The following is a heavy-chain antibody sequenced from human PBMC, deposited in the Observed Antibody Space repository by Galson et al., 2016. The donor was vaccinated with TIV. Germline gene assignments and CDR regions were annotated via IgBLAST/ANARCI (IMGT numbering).Heavy chain of an antibody. CDR3: AREMPATFFFDY. Sequence: SVKVSCKASGYTFTSYHLHWVRQAPGQGLEWMGIIKDTGVTTTYPQTFQGRLTITRDTSTTTLYMELSSLRSEDTAVYYCAREMPATFFFDYWGQGTRVTVSS. J-gene: IGHJ4*02. CDR2: IKDTGVTT. D-gene: IGHD2-2*01. V-gene: IGHV1-46*01. CDR1: GYTFTSYH.